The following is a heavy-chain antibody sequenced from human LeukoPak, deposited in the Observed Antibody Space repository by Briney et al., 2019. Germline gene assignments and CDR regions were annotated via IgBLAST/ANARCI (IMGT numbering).Heavy chain of an antibody. J-gene: IGHJ1*01. V-gene: IGHV4-39*01. CDR1: GGSISSSSYY. CDR3: ARRGIAAAGTLEYFQH. CDR2: IYYSGST. D-gene: IGHD6-13*01. Sequence: SQTLSLTCTVSGGSISSSSYYWGWVRQPPGKGLEWIGSIYYSGSTYYNPSLKSRVTISVDTSKNQFSLKLSSVTAADTAMYYCARRGIAAAGTLEYFQHWGQGTLVTVSS.